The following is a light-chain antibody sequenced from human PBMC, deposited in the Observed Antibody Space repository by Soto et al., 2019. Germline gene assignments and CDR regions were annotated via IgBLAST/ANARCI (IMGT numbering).Light chain of an antibody. J-gene: IGLJ1*01. CDR1: SSDVGGSNY. CDR3: SSYTSSNTLEV. V-gene: IGLV2-14*01. CDR2: EVD. Sequence: QSALIQPASVSGSPGQSITISCTGTSSDVGGSNYVSWYQHHPHRAPKLLIYEVDYRPSGVSNRFSGSKSVNTASLTISGLQAEDEADYYCSSYTSSNTLEVFGFGTKLTVL.